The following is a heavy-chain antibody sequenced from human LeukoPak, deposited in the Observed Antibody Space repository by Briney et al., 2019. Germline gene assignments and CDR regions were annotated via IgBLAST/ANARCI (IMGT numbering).Heavy chain of an antibody. D-gene: IGHD2-2*01. CDR2: IYHSGST. CDR3: GRSVVVYCSSSNCYSGFDP. J-gene: IGHJ5*02. CDR1: GRSISSSNW. V-gene: IGHV4-4*02. Sequence: SGTLFLTCAVSGRSISSSNWWRWVRQPPGKGLEWIGDIYHSGSTNYNPFLNSRVTISVAEYKDQSCLKLSAVAAADSAVYYCGRSVVVYCSSSNCYSGFDPWGQGTLVTVSS.